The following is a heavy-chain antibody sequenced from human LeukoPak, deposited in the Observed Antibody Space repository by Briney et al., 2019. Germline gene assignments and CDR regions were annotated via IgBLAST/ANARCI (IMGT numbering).Heavy chain of an antibody. CDR3: ARGHQWLVPGKPFDY. V-gene: IGHV4-34*01. CDR1: GGSFSGYY. Sequence: SETLSLTCAVYGGSFSGYYWSWIRQPPGKGLEWIGEINHSGSTNYNPSLKSRVTISVDTSKNQFSLKLSSVTAADTAVYYCARGHQWLVPGKPFDYWGQGTLVTVSS. CDR2: INHSGST. D-gene: IGHD6-19*01. J-gene: IGHJ4*02.